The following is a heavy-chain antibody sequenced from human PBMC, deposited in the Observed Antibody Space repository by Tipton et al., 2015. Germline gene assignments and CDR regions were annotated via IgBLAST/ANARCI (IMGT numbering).Heavy chain of an antibody. J-gene: IGHJ5*02. D-gene: IGHD2-8*01. Sequence: LRLSCTVSGGSISSYHWSWIRQPPGRGLEWIASVSYRGNTNYSPSLKSRVTISLDTSKSQFSLSLTSVTAADTAVYYCARVVFQEIRVYNWFDPWGQGILINVSS. V-gene: IGHV4-59*01. CDR3: ARVVFQEIRVYNWFDP. CDR2: VSYRGNT. CDR1: GGSISSYH.